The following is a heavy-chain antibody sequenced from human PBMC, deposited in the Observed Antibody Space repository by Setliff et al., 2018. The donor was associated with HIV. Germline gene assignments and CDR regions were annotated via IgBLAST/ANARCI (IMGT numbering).Heavy chain of an antibody. J-gene: IGHJ5*02. Sequence: ASVKVSCKTSGYTFTASYLHWVRQAPGQGLQWMGWMHPNSGATKYAQKFRDRVTLTGDTSISTASMELSSLKSDDTAMYYCAPVSSGWFDPWGQGTLVTVSS. CDR2: MHPNSGAT. CDR1: GYTFTASY. V-gene: IGHV1-2*02. D-gene: IGHD2-2*01. CDR3: APVSSGWFDP.